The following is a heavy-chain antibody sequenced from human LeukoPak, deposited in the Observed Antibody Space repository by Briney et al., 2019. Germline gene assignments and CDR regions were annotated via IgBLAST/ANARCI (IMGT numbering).Heavy chain of an antibody. Sequence: GGSLRLSCAASGFTFSSYAMSWVRQAPGKGLEWVSAISGSGGSTYYADSVKGRFTISRDNSKNTVYLQMNSLRAEDTAVYYCTRGNPPNHPLDYWGQGTLVTVSS. CDR3: TRGNPPNHPLDY. CDR1: GFTFSSYA. J-gene: IGHJ4*02. CDR2: ISGSGGST. V-gene: IGHV3-23*01.